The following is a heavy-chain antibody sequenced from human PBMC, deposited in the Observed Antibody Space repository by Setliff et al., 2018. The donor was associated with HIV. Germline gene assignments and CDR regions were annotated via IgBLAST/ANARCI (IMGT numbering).Heavy chain of an antibody. J-gene: IGHJ4*02. V-gene: IGHV3-48*01. D-gene: IGHD3-10*01. Sequence: PGGSLRLSCAASGYTFSTYSLNWVRQAPGRGLEWISYISSSSWPIYYADSVRGRFTISRDSAKNSVYLEMSSLRVEDTAVYFCARFVQGVPLFDYWGQGTLVTVSS. CDR3: ARFVQGVPLFDY. CDR1: GYTFSTYS. CDR2: ISSSSWPI.